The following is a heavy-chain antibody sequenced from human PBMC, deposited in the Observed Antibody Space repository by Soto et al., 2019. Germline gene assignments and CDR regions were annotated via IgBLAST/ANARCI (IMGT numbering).Heavy chain of an antibody. CDR1: GFTFSSYW. Sequence: PGGSLRLSCAASGFTFSSYWMHWVRQAPGKGLVWVSRINSSSSSTIYYADSVKGRFTISRDNAKNSLYLQMNSLRAEDTAVYYCAREDDYLNWFAPWGQGTLVTVSS. CDR3: AREDDYLNWFAP. V-gene: IGHV3-48*01. CDR2: INSSSSSTI. J-gene: IGHJ5*02. D-gene: IGHD4-17*01.